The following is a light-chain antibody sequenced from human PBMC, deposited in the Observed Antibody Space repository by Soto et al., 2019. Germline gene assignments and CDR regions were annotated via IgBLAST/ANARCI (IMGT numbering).Light chain of an antibody. CDR3: QQSYSAPRT. Sequence: DIQMTQSPSSLSASVGDRVTITCRASQAISYYLNWYQQKPGKAPKLLIYAASSLQGGVPSGFSGSGSGTDFTLTINSLQPEDFATYYCQQSYSAPRTFGQGTKVEIK. J-gene: IGKJ1*01. CDR2: AAS. V-gene: IGKV1-39*01. CDR1: QAISYY.